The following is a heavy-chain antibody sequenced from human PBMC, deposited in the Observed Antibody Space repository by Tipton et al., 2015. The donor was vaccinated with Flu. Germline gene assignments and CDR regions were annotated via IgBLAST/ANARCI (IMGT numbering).Heavy chain of an antibody. J-gene: IGHJ5*01. CDR3: ARRDYSNYVSDAKNWFHS. V-gene: IGHV4-38-2*01. Sequence: TLSLTCSVSGSSIGGSYCWGWIRQPPRKGLQWIGNICPGSMYYNPSLKSRLTLPLDTSRIQFSLRLTSVTAADTAVYYCARRDYSNYVSDAKNWFHSWGRGTLVTASS. CDR1: GSSIGGSYC. CDR2: ICPGSM. D-gene: IGHD4-11*01.